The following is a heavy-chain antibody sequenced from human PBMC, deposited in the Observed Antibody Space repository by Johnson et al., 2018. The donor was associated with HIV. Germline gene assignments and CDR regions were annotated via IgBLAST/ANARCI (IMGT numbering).Heavy chain of an antibody. J-gene: IGHJ3*02. CDR3: ARACRDGYTCDVFDI. CDR2: LFSGDTT. D-gene: IGHD5-24*01. V-gene: IGHV3-66*01. Sequence: MSWVRQAPGKGLEWVSVLFSGDTTYYADSVNGRFTISRDNSKNTLYLQMNSLRAEDTAVYYCARACRDGYTCDVFDIWGQGTLVTVSS.